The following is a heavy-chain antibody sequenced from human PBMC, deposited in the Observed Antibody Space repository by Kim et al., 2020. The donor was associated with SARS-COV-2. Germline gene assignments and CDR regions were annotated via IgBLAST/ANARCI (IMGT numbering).Heavy chain of an antibody. V-gene: IGHV3-15*01. CDR1: GFTFTRVW. CDR2: LRSRVDGGTA. J-gene: IGHJ4*02. Sequence: GALRLSCAASGFTFTRVWLSWVRQAPGKGLEWVGRLRSRVDGGTADYAAPVKGRFTISRDDSKDTLYLQMNGLTTEDTAVYYCTTDYERIGGLCDGHICYPASLWGQGTLVTVSS. CDR3: TTDYERIGGLCDGHICYPASL. D-gene: IGHD3-16*01.